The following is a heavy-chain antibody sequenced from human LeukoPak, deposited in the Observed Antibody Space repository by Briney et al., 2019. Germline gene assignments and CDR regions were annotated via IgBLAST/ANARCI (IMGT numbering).Heavy chain of an antibody. D-gene: IGHD6-13*01. V-gene: IGHV4-34*01. J-gene: IGHJ4*02. CDR1: GGSFSGYY. CDR2: INHSGST. CDR3: ARGSGSWYFDY. Sequence: SETLSLTCAVYGGSFSGYYWSWIRQPPGKGLEWIGEINHSGSTNYNPSLKSRVTISVDTSKNQFSLKLSSVTAADTAVYYCARGSGSWYFDYWGQGTLVTVSS.